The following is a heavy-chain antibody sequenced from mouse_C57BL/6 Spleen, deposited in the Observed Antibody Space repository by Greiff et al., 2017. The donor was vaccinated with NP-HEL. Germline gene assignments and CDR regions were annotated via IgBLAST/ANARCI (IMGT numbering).Heavy chain of an antibody. J-gene: IGHJ1*03. V-gene: IGHV1-5*01. D-gene: IGHD1-1*01. CDR2: IYPGNSDT. Sequence: VQLQQSGTVLARPGASVKMSCKTSGYTFTSYWMHWVKQRPGQGLEWIGAIYPGNSDTSYNQKFKGKAKLTAVTSASTAYMELSSLTNEDSAVYYCTKSGVVDWYFDVWGTGTTVTVSS. CDR1: GYTFTSYW. CDR3: TKSGVVDWYFDV.